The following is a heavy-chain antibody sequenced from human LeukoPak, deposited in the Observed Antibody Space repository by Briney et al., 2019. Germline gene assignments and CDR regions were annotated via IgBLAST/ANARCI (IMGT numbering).Heavy chain of an antibody. J-gene: IGHJ6*02. D-gene: IGHD5-18*01. CDR3: AKGIGIQRVQGEYFHYGMDV. Sequence: PGGSLRLSCAASGFTFNNYAMNWVRQAPGKGLEWVSVISGSGGSTYYADSVKGRCTISRDNSKNTLYLQMDGLRVEDTAVYYSAKGIGIQRVQGEYFHYGMDVWGQGTTVTV. CDR1: GFTFNNYA. V-gene: IGHV3-23*01. CDR2: ISGSGGST.